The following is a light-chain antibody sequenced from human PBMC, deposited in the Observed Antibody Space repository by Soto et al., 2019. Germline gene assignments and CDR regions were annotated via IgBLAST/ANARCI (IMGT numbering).Light chain of an antibody. Sequence: EIVMTQSPATLSVSPGDRATLSCRASESLSPHSIAWYQQKPGQAPRLLIYGPSGRATGIPDRISGSGSGTDFTLTIGGLEPEDFAMYYCQQFQSSLRTFGQGTKVDIK. CDR2: GPS. V-gene: IGKV3-20*01. CDR3: QQFQSSLRT. CDR1: ESLSPHS. J-gene: IGKJ1*01.